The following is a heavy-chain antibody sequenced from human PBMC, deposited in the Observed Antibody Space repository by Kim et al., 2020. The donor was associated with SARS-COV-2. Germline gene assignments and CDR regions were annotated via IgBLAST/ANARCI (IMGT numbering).Heavy chain of an antibody. Sequence: NPTYAQGFTGRFVFSLDTSVSTAYLQISSLTAEDTAVYYCARAPGGYFDYWGQGTLVTVSS. D-gene: IGHD3-10*01. J-gene: IGHJ4*02. CDR2: NP. CDR3: ARAPGGYFDY. V-gene: IGHV7-4-1*02.